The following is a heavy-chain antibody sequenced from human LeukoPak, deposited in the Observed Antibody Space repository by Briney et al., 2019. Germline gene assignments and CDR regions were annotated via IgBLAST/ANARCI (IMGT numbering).Heavy chain of an antibody. CDR2: ISGSGGST. Sequence: PGGSLRLSCAASGFTFSSYAMSWVRQAPGKGLEWVSAISGSGGSTYYANSVKGRFTISRDNSKNTLYLQMNSLRAEDTAVYYCARAEVLTGYYTDDWGHGTLVTVSS. CDR1: GFTFSSYA. D-gene: IGHD3-9*01. V-gene: IGHV3-23*01. CDR3: ARAEVLTGYYTDD. J-gene: IGHJ4*01.